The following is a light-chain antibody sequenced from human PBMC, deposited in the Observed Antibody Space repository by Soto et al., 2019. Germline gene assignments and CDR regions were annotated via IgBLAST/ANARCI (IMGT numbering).Light chain of an antibody. CDR1: QSISTW. Sequence: DIQMTQSPSTLSASVGDRVTITCRASQSISTWLAWYQQKPGKAPTLLIYHASSLASGVPSRFGGSGSGTEFTLTITSLHPDDFATYHCSQYNSYPRTFGQGTKVDIK. J-gene: IGKJ1*01. V-gene: IGKV1-5*01. CDR3: SQYNSYPRT. CDR2: HAS.